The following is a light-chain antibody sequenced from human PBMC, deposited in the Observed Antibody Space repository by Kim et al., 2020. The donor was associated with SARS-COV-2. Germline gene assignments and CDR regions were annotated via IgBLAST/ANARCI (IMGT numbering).Light chain of an antibody. J-gene: IGLJ1*01. CDR1: NSGSKS. CDR3: QVWDSSSDHPYV. Sequence: SYELTQPPSVSVAPGKTARITCGGNNSGSKSVHWYQQKPGQAPVLVIYYDSDRPSGIPERFSGSNSGNTATLTISRVEAGDEADYYCQVWDSSSDHPYVF. V-gene: IGLV3-21*04. CDR2: YDS.